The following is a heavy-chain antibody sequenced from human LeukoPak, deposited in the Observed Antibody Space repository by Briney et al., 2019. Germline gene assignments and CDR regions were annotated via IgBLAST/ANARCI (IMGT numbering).Heavy chain of an antibody. CDR1: GGSFSGYY. D-gene: IGHD6-25*01. Sequence: SETLSLTCAVYGGSFSGYYWSWIRQPPGKGLEWVGEINHSGSTNYNPSLKSRVIISVDTSKNQFSLKLSSVTAADTAVYYCAIPTADWFDPWGQGTLVTVSS. CDR2: INHSGST. J-gene: IGHJ5*02. V-gene: IGHV4-34*01. CDR3: AIPTADWFDP.